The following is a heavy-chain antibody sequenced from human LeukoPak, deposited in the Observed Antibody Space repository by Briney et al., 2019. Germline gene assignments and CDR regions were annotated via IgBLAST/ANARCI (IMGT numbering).Heavy chain of an antibody. Sequence: QPGGSLRLSCAASGFTFSNFPMQWVRQAPGKGLEWVAVVSHDGSNKYYADSVKGRFTISRDNSKNTLYLQVSSLRPDDTAVCYCARDLLAGTGGDYWGQGTLVTVSS. CDR3: ARDLLAGTGGDY. J-gene: IGHJ4*02. D-gene: IGHD1/OR15-1a*01. V-gene: IGHV3-30*04. CDR2: VSHDGSNK. CDR1: GFTFSNFP.